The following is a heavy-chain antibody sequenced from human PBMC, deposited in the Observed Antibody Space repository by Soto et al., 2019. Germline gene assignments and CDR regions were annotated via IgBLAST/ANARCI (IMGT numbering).Heavy chain of an antibody. CDR3: ARDAYGSSSVDTWFDP. D-gene: IGHD6-6*01. V-gene: IGHV4-31*03. CDR2: IHYSGRT. J-gene: IGHJ5*02. Sequence: QVQLQESGPGLVKASQTLSLTCTVSGDPLSIGDSYWSWIRQHPGRGLEWIGDIHYSGRTYYNPSLKSRVIMSVDKYENQLSLRLSSVTAADTAVYFCARDAYGSSSVDTWFDPWGQGTQVTVSS. CDR1: GDPLSIGDSY.